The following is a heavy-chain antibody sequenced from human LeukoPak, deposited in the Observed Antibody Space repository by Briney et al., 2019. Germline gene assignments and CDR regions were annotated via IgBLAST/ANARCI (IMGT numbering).Heavy chain of an antibody. CDR3: ARHRFGELLHFDL. D-gene: IGHD3-10*01. J-gene: IGHJ2*01. CDR2: IYYSGST. V-gene: IGHV4-59*08. CDR1: GGSISSYY. Sequence: SETLSLTCTVSGGSISSYYWSWIRQPPGKGLEWIGYIYYSGSTTYNPSLKSRVTISVDTSKNQFSLKLSSVTAADTAVYYCARHRFGELLHFDLWGRGTLVTVSS.